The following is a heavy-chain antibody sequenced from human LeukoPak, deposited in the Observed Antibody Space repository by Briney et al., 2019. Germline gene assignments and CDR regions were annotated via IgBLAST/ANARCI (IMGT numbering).Heavy chain of an antibody. Sequence: GGSLRLSCAASGFTFSSYAMSWVRQAPGRGLEWVSAITGSGAGTYYADSVKGRVTISRDNSKNTLYLQMNSLRAEDTAVYYCAKDSAEGSSWYYYFDYWGQGTLVTVSS. CDR1: GFTFSSYA. CDR3: AKDSAEGSSWYYYFDY. V-gene: IGHV3-23*01. CDR2: ITGSGAGT. D-gene: IGHD6-13*01. J-gene: IGHJ4*02.